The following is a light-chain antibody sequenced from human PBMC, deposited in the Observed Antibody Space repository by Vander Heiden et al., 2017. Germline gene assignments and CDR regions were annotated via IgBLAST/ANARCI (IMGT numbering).Light chain of an antibody. CDR3: QVWDSSSDHVV. J-gene: IGLJ2*01. CDR2: DDS. Sequence: SSALTQPPSVSVAPGQTASITCGGNNIGSKSLHWYQQKQGQAPVLVVYDDSDRRSGIPERFSGSNSGNTATLTISRVEAGDEADYYCQVWDSSSDHVVFGGGTKLTVL. CDR1: NIGSKS. V-gene: IGLV3-21*02.